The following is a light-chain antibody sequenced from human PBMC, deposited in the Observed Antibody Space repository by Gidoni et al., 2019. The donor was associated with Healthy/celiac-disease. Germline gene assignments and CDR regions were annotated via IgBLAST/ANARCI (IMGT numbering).Light chain of an antibody. J-gene: IGKJ4*01. V-gene: IGKV3-20*01. CDR1: QSVSSSY. CDR3: QQYGISLLT. CDR2: GAS. Sequence: IVLTQSPGTLSLSPEERATLSCSASQSVSSSYLAWYHQKLGQAPRLLIYGASSRATGITDRYSGSGSGTDFTLTISRLEPEDFAVYYCQQYGISLLTFXGXTKVEIK.